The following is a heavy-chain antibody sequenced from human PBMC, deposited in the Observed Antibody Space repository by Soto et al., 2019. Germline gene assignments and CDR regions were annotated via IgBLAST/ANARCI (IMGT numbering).Heavy chain of an antibody. CDR1: GYTFTSYG. CDR2: INAANGDT. Sequence: ASVKVSCKASGYTFTSYGIHWVRQAPGQRLEWMGWINAANGDTKYSPKFQGRVTITRDTSASTAYMELSSLRSEDTAVYYCVRRHVSATGIDWFDPWGQGXLVTVSS. V-gene: IGHV1-3*01. D-gene: IGHD6-13*01. CDR3: VRRHVSATGIDWFDP. J-gene: IGHJ5*02.